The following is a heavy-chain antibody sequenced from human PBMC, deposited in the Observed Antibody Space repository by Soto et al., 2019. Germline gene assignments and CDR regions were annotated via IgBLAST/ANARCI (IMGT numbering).Heavy chain of an antibody. D-gene: IGHD3-3*01. V-gene: IGHV4-59*08. Sequence: SETLSLTCAVSGGSISSGYYWGWIRQPPGKGLEWIGSIYYSETISYSGTIYYNPSLKSRVTISVDTSKNQFSLKLSSVTAPDKAEYYCATRGTAIFGVVTPDAFDIWGQGTMVTV. CDR3: ATRGTAIFGVVTPDAFDI. J-gene: IGHJ3*02. CDR1: GGSISSGYY. CDR2: IYYSETISYSGTI.